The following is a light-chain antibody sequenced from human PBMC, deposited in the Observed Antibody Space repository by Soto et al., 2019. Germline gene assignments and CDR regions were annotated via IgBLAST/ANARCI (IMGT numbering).Light chain of an antibody. CDR2: EVT. V-gene: IGLV2-8*01. CDR1: SSDVGGYNY. Sequence: QSALTQPPSASGSLGQSVTISCTRTSSDVGGYNYVSWHQQHPGKAPKVMIYEVTKRPPGVPDRFSGSKSGNTASLTVSGLQAEDEADYYCSSFAGVGKPVLLGGGTQLTVL. J-gene: IGLJ2*01. CDR3: SSFAGVGKPVL.